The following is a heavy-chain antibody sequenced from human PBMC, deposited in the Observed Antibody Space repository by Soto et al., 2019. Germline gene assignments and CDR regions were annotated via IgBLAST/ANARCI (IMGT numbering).Heavy chain of an antibody. J-gene: IGHJ4*02. CDR1: GYTFTSYD. V-gene: IGHV1-8*02. CDR3: GRGRMITFGGVIVIY. CDR2: MNPNSGNT. Sequence: ASVKVSCKASGYTFTSYDINWVRQATGQGLEWMGWMNPNSGNTGSAQKFQGRVTMTRNTSISTAYMELSSLRSEDTAVYNCGRGRMITFGGVIVIYWGQGTLVTVSS. D-gene: IGHD3-16*02.